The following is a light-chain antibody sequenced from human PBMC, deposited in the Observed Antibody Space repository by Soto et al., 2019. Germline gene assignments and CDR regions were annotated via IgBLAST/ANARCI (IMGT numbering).Light chain of an antibody. J-gene: IGKJ2*02. CDR1: QDITNY. CDR3: QQFDSVPCT. CDR2: DAS. V-gene: IGKV1-33*01. Sequence: IQMTQSPSSLSASVGDRVTITCQASQDITNYLIWYQQKPGKAPELLIYDASSLGTGVSSRFSGSGSGTHFTLTISSLQPEDIATYYCQQFDSVPCTFGQGTKLEIK.